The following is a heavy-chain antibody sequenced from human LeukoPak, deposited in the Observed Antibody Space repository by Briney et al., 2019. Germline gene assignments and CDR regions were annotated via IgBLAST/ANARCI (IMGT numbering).Heavy chain of an antibody. V-gene: IGHV3-48*03. CDR2: ISSSGSTV. Sequence: PGGSLRLSRAASGFTFSSYEMNWVRQAPGKGLEWVSYISSSGSTVYYADSVKGRFTISRDNAKNSLYLQMNSLRAEDTAVYYCARRGYNWKFDYWGQGTLVTVSS. J-gene: IGHJ4*02. CDR3: ARRGYNWKFDY. D-gene: IGHD1-20*01. CDR1: GFTFSSYE.